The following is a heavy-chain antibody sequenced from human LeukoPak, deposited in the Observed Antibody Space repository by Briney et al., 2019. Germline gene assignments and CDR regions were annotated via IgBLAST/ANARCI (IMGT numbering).Heavy chain of an antibody. CDR3: TRAAGYSDS. CDR1: GGSFSDYY. J-gene: IGHJ4*02. CDR2: INHSGRT. Sequence: SETLSLTCAVYGGSFSDYYWTWIRQPPGKGLEWIGEINHSGRTNYNPSLKSRVISVDTSEIQFSLKLISVTTADTAVYYCTRAAGYSDSWGQGTLVTVSS. D-gene: IGHD5-12*01. V-gene: IGHV4-34*01.